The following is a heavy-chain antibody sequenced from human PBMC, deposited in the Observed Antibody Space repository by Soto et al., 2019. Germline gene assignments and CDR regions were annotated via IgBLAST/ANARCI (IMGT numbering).Heavy chain of an antibody. J-gene: IGHJ3*02. Sequence: ASVKVSCKASGYTFTSYGISWVRQAPGQGLEWMGWISAYNGNTNYAQKLQGRVTMTTDTSTSTAYMELRSLRSDDTAVYYCARDPGYCSSTSCYGNAFDIWGQGTMVTVSS. CDR2: ISAYNGNT. CDR3: ARDPGYCSSTSCYGNAFDI. D-gene: IGHD2-2*01. CDR1: GYTFTSYG. V-gene: IGHV1-18*01.